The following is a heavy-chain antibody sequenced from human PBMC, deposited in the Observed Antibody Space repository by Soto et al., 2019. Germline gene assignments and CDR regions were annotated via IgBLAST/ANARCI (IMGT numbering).Heavy chain of an antibody. V-gene: IGHV1-3*01. J-gene: IGHJ4*02. CDR2: INAGNGNT. D-gene: IGHD3-22*01. Sequence: QVQLVQSGAEVKKPGASVKVSCKASGYTFTSYAMHWVRQAPGQRLEWMGWINAGNGNTKYSQKLQGRGTITRDTPASTAYMERSSLRSEDTAVYYCASGDYSPVSTDYWGQGTLVTVSS. CDR1: GYTFTSYA. CDR3: ASGDYSPVSTDY.